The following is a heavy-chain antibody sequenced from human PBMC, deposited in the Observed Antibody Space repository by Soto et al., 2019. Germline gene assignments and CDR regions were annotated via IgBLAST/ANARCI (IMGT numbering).Heavy chain of an antibody. V-gene: IGHV2-5*02. CDR3: AQSLWRGYKAWSDP. Sequence: QITLKESGPPRVKPTQTLTLTCTFSGFSLTTSGVGVGWIRQPPGKALEWLSLIYWDDDRRYSPSLKTKLTITKATAKNQVVRTLTNIDPVDTATYYWAQSLWRGYKAWSDPCVQGTLVTVSS. CDR2: IYWDDDR. D-gene: IGHD3-3*01. J-gene: IGHJ5*02. CDR1: GFSLTTSGVG.